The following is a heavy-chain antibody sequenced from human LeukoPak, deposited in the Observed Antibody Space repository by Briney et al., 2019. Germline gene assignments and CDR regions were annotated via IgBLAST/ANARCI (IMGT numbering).Heavy chain of an antibody. V-gene: IGHV3-53*05. CDR3: ARNRFDP. CDR2: IYSGGST. J-gene: IGHJ5*02. Sequence: GGSLRLSRAASGFTVSSDYMSWVRQAPGKGLEWVSVIYSGGSTYYADSVKGRFTISRDKSKNTVYLQMNSLRFEDTAMYYCARNRFDPWGQGTLVTVSS. CDR1: GFTVSSDY.